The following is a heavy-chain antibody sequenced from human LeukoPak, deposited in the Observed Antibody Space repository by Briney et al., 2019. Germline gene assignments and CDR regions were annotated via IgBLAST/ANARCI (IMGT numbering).Heavy chain of an antibody. Sequence: GGSLRLSCAASGFTFSSFAMSWVRQAPGKGLEWVSTISGSGHNTHYADSVRGRFTISRDNSENTVYLQMNSLRAEDAAVYYCTTGIGNYYYYWGQGTLVTVAS. J-gene: IGHJ4*02. D-gene: IGHD1-14*01. CDR2: ISGSGHNT. CDR3: TTGIGNYYYY. V-gene: IGHV3-23*01. CDR1: GFTFSSFA.